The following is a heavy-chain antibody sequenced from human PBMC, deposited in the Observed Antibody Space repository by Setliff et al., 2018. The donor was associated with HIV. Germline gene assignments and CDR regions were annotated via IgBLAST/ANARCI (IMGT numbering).Heavy chain of an antibody. CDR1: GGSINNDIYF. J-gene: IGHJ6*03. D-gene: IGHD3-10*01. CDR2: IYYSGNT. Sequence: SETLSLTCSVSGGSINNDIYFWTWIRQHPGKGLEWIGYIYYSGNTYYHPSLKSRFTISVDTSKNQFSLRLTSVTAADTAVYYCASLDGSESPYIYYYYMDVWGKGTTVTVSS. V-gene: IGHV4-31*03. CDR3: ASLDGSESPYIYYYYMDV.